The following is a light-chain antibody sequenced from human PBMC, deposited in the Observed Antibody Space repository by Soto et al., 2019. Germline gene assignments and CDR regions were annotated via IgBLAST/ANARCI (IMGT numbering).Light chain of an antibody. J-gene: IGKJ1*01. CDR3: QQYGSSPRT. CDR2: DAS. CDR1: QSVSNNY. V-gene: IGKV3-20*01. Sequence: EIVLTQSPGTLSLSPGERATLSCRASQSVSNNYLAWYQQKPGQAPRLLIYDASGRATGIPDRFSGSGSGTDFTLTISSLEPEDFAVYFCQQYGSSPRTFGQGTKVDIK.